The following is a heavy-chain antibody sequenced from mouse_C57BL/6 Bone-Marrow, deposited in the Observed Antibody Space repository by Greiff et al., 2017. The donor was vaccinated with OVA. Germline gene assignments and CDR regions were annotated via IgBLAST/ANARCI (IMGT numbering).Heavy chain of an antibody. Sequence: QVQLQQPGAELVMPWASVKLSCKASGYTFTSYWMHWVKQRPGQGLEWIGEIDPSDSYTNYNQKFKGKSTLTVDKSSSTAYMQLSSLTSEDSAVYYCARSEILDYWGQGTTLTVSS. CDR3: ARSEILDY. CDR2: IDPSDSYT. CDR1: GYTFTSYW. J-gene: IGHJ2*01. V-gene: IGHV1-69*01.